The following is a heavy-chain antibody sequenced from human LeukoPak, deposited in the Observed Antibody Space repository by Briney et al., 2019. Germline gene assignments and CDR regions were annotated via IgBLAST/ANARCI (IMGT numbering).Heavy chain of an antibody. Sequence: SETLSLTCTVSGGSISSYYWSCIRQPPGKGLEWIGYIYYSGSTNYNPSLKSRVTMSVDTSKNQFSLKLSSVTAADTAVYYCARDPVGYSNPDCWGQGTLVTVSS. J-gene: IGHJ4*02. CDR1: GGSISSYY. CDR3: ARDPVGYSNPDC. V-gene: IGHV4-59*12. D-gene: IGHD4-11*01. CDR2: IYYSGST.